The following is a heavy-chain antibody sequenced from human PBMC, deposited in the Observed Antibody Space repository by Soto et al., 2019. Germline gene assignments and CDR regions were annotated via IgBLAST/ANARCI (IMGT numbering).Heavy chain of an antibody. Sequence: QVQLVESGGGVVQPGRSLRLSCAASGFTFSSYAMHWVRQAPGKGLEWVAVISYDGSNKYYADSVKGRFTISRDNSKNTLYLQMNSLRAEDTAVYYFARLAGGKTTVTTYWYDYGMDVWGQGTTVTVSS. CDR1: GFTFSSYA. D-gene: IGHD4-17*01. CDR2: ISYDGSNK. V-gene: IGHV3-30-3*01. J-gene: IGHJ6*02. CDR3: ARLAGGKTTVTTYWYDYGMDV.